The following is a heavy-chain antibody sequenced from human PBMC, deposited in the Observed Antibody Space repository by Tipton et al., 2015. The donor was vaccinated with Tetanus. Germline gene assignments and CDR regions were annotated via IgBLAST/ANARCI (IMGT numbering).Heavy chain of an antibody. J-gene: IGHJ4*02. V-gene: IGHV4-30-4*01. Sequence: TLSLTCTVSGGSISSGDYHWSWIRQPPGKGLEWIGYISYSGSTYYNPSLKSRLTISVDTSKNQFSLKLSSVTAADTAVYYCARGGPYYGHTYFDYWGPGTLVTVSS. CDR2: ISYSGST. CDR1: GGSISSGDYH. CDR3: ARGGPYYGHTYFDY. D-gene: IGHD3-10*01.